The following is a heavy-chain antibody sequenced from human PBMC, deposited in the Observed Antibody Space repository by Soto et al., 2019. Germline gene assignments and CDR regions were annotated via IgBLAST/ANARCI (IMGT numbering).Heavy chain of an antibody. CDR2: INHSGST. V-gene: IGHV4-34*01. D-gene: IGHD3-10*01. Sequence: SETLSLTCAVYGGSFSGYYWSWIRQPPGKGLEWIGEINHSGSTNYNPSLKSRVTISVDTSKNQFSLKLSSVTAADTAVYYCASPRDGSGPSQTWGQGTLVTVSS. CDR3: ASPRDGSGPSQT. CDR1: GGSFSGYY. J-gene: IGHJ4*02.